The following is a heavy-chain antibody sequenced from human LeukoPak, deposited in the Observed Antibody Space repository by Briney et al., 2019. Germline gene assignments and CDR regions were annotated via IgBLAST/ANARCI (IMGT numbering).Heavy chain of an antibody. D-gene: IGHD4-17*01. CDR2: MCHSEDT. J-gene: IGHJ4*02. CDR1: GYSIRSGSY. Sequence: SETLSLTCDVSGYSIRSGSYWGWIRQPPGKGLEWIGCMCHSEDTYHNPSLKSRVTISADTSKNQFSLKLTSVTAADTAVYYCAKVGAYGDYARHDYWGQGTLVTVSS. V-gene: IGHV4-38-2*01. CDR3: AKVGAYGDYARHDY.